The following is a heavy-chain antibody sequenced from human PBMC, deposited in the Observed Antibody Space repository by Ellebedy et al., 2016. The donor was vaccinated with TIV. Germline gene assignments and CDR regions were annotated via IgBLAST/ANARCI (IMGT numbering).Heavy chain of an antibody. D-gene: IGHD6-19*01. CDR1: GGSISSYY. CDR3: ARGASSGWYLGYYYYGMDV. V-gene: IGHV4-4*07. CDR2: IYTSGST. Sequence: SETLSLTCTVSGGSISSYYWSWIRQPAGKGLEWIGRIYTSGSTNYNPSLKSRVTMSVDTSKNQFSLKLSSVTAADTAVYYCARGASSGWYLGYYYYGMDVWGQGTTVTVSS. J-gene: IGHJ6*02.